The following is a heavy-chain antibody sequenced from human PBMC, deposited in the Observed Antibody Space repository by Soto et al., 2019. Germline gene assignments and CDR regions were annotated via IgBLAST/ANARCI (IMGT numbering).Heavy chain of an antibody. J-gene: IGHJ4*02. CDR1: WCSFTDYG. V-gene: IGHV5-51*01. CDR2: IYPGDSDT. D-gene: IGHD3-10*01. Sequence: PGQPLRFPWKGSWCSFTDYGGRWVSQMNRKGLEWMGIIYPGDSDTRHSPSFQGQVTISADKSISTAYLQWSSLKASDTAMYYCARREVTYYYGSGSYYFDYWGQGTLVTVSS. CDR3: ARREVTYYYGSGSYYFDY.